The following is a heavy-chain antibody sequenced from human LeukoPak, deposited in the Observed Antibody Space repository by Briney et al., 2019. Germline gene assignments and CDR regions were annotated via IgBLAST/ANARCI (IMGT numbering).Heavy chain of an antibody. D-gene: IGHD4-23*01. V-gene: IGHV4-59*08. J-gene: IGHJ4*02. CDR1: GGSFSNY. CDR3: ARRDYGSKIDF. CDR2: IYYSGST. Sequence: PGETLSLTCTVSGGSFSNYWTWIRQPAGKGREWIGYIYYSGSTNYNTSLKSRVTISVDKSKTQLSLKLSSVTAADTAVNYCARRDYGSKIDFWGQGTLVTVSS.